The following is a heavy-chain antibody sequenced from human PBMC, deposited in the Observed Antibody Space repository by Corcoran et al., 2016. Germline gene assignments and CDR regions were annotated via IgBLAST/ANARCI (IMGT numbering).Heavy chain of an antibody. V-gene: IGHV4-34*01. CDR1: GGSFSGYY. CDR3: ARGRYSSGYYYHYFDY. D-gene: IGHD3-22*01. Sequence: QQQQWGAGLLKPSETLSLTCAVYGGSFSGYYWSWIRKPPGKGLAWFGEINHSGSTNYNPSLKRRVTISVDTSKNQFSLKLSSGTAAGTAVYYCARGRYSSGYYYHYFDYWGQGTLVSVSS. CDR2: INHSGST. J-gene: IGHJ4*02.